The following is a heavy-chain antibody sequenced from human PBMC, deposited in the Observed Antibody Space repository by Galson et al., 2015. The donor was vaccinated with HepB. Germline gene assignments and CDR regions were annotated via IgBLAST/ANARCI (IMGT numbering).Heavy chain of an antibody. CDR3: AKVGQQLDYYYYGMDV. CDR2: ISGSGGST. D-gene: IGHD6-13*01. Sequence: SLRLSCAASGFTFSSYAMSWVRQAPGKGLGWVSAISGSGGSTYYADSVKGRFTISRDNSKNTLYLQMNSLRAEDTAVYYCAKVGQQLDYYYYGMDVWGQGTTVTVSS. J-gene: IGHJ6*02. V-gene: IGHV3-23*01. CDR1: GFTFSSYA.